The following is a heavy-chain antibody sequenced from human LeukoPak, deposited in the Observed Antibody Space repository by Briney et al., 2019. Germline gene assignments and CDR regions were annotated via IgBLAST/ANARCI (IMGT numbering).Heavy chain of an antibody. V-gene: IGHV3-7*01. CDR3: AREAPPIAVAGEFDY. CDR1: GFTFSSYW. Sequence: SGGSLRLSRAASGFTFSSYWMSWVRQAPGKGLEWVANIKQDGSEKYYVDSVKGRFTISRDNAKNSLYLQMNSLRAEDTAVYYCAREAPPIAVAGEFDYWGQGTLVTVSS. J-gene: IGHJ4*02. CDR2: IKQDGSEK. D-gene: IGHD6-19*01.